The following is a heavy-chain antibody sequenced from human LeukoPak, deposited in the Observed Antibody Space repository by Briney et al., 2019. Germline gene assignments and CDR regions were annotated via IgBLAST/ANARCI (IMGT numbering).Heavy chain of an antibody. CDR3: ARVPRNIRELLEGDYGMDV. CDR2: IKQDGSEK. J-gene: IGHJ6*01. V-gene: IGHV3-7*01. D-gene: IGHD1-26*01. CDR1: GFTFSSYW. Sequence: GGSLRLSCAASGFTFSSYWMSWVRQAPGKGLEWVANIKQDGSEKYYVDSVKGRFTISRDNAKNSLYLQMNSLRAEDTAVYYCARVPRNIRELLEGDYGMDVWGQGTTVTVSS.